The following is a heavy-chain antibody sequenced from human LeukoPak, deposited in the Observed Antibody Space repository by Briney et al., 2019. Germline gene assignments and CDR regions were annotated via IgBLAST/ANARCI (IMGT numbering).Heavy chain of an antibody. CDR3: AREDDFWSGYSGWFDP. J-gene: IGHJ5*02. CDR2: INPNSGGT. CDR1: GYTFTGYY. D-gene: IGHD3-3*01. V-gene: IGHV1-2*02. Sequence: ASVKVSCKASGYTFTGYYMHWVRQAPGQGLEWMAWINPNSGGTNYAQKFQGRVTMTRDTSISTAYMELSRLRSDDTAVYYCAREDDFWSGYSGWFDPWGQGTLVTVSS.